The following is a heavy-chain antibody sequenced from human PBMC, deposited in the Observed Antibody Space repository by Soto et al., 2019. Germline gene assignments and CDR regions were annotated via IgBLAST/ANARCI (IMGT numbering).Heavy chain of an antibody. CDR2: MNPNSGNT. J-gene: IGHJ6*03. CDR1: GYTFTSYD. V-gene: IGHV1-8*01. Sequence: ASVKVSCKASGYTFTSYDINWVRQATGQGLEWMGWMNPNSGNTGYAQKFQGRVTMTRNTSISTAYMELSSLRSEDTAVYYCARDRYDFWSGYYTGRNYYMDVWGKGTTVTV. CDR3: ARDRYDFWSGYYTGRNYYMDV. D-gene: IGHD3-3*01.